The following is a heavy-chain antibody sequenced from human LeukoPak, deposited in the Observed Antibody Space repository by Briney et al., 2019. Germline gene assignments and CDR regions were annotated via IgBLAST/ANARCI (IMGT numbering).Heavy chain of an antibody. CDR2: INGVGTGK. V-gene: IGHV3-74*01. J-gene: IGHJ4*02. D-gene: IGHD3-10*01. CDR3: ARILWFGELLHLDY. CDR1: GFTFSRHY. Sequence: GGSLRLSCAASGFTFSRHYMHWVRQTPGKGLVWVSRINGVGTGKIYADSVKGRFTISRDNSKNTLYLQMNSLRAEDTAVYYCARILWFGELLHLDYWGQGTLVTVSS.